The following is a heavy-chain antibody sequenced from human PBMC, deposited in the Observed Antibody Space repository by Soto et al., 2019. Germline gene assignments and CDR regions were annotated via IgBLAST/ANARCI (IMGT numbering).Heavy chain of an antibody. CDR1: GGSVSDSVW. CDR2: MFHSGKT. D-gene: IGHD6-19*01. J-gene: IGHJ4*02. Sequence: QVHLRESGPGLVKPSGTLTLTCDVSGGSVSDSVWWSWVRQAPGKGLEWIGEMFHSGKTYYNPSLKSRVTISADKSKNQVSLNLESVTAADTAIYYCATTREAVVHLYHFDYWGQGTLVTV. V-gene: IGHV4-4*02. CDR3: ATTREAVVHLYHFDY.